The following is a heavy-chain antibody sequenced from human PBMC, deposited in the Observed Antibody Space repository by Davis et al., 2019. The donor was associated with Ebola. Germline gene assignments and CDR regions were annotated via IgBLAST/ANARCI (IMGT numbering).Heavy chain of an antibody. CDR3: ARVHVNYYDSSGYVDY. CDR1: GYTFTSYG. CDR2: ISAYNGNT. J-gene: IGHJ4*02. D-gene: IGHD3-22*01. V-gene: IGHV1-18*01. Sequence: ASVKVSCKASGYTFTSYGISWVRQAPGQGLEWMGWISAYNGNTNYAQKLQGRVTMTTDTSTSTAYMELRSLRSDDTAVYYCARVHVNYYDSSGYVDYWGQGTLVTVSS.